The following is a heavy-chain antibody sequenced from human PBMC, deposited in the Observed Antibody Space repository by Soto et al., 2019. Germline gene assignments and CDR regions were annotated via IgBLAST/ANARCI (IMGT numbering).Heavy chain of an antibody. D-gene: IGHD4-17*01. J-gene: IGHJ6*02. Sequence: PACAASGFTFSSYAMHWVRQAPGKGLEYVSAISSNGGSTYYANSVKGRFTISRDNSKNTLYLQMGSLRAEDMAVYYCASGNDYGVLYYGMDVWGQGTTVTVSS. CDR2: ISSNGGST. CDR1: GFTFSSYA. V-gene: IGHV3-64*01. CDR3: ASGNDYGVLYYGMDV.